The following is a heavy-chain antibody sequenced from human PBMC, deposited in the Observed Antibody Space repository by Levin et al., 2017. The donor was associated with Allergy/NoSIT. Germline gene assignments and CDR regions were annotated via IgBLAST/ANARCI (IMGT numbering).Heavy chain of an antibody. CDR3: ARGRKLRFLEWLYRFDF. J-gene: IGHJ4*02. Sequence: PSETLSLTCVVYGGSFSDYYWSWIRQPPGKGLEWIGEINHSGSTNYNPSLKSRVTISVDTSKNQFSLKLSSVTAADTAVYYCARGRKLRFLEWLYRFDFWGQGALVTVSS. CDR2: INHSGST. D-gene: IGHD3-3*01. V-gene: IGHV4-34*01. CDR1: GGSFSDYY.